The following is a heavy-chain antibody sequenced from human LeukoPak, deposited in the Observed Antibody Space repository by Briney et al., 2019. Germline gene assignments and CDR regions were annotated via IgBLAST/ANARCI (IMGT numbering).Heavy chain of an antibody. CDR1: GESINPYY. D-gene: IGHD2/OR15-2a*01. J-gene: IGHJ6*03. CDR2: IYKSGST. V-gene: IGHV4-4*07. CDR3: ARSFLDYMDV. Sequence: SETLSLTCTVSGESINPYYWNWIRQPTGKGLEWIGHIYKSGSTNYNPSLKSRVTMSLDTSKNQFSLKLRSVTAADTAVYFCARSFLDYMDVWGKGTTVTVSS.